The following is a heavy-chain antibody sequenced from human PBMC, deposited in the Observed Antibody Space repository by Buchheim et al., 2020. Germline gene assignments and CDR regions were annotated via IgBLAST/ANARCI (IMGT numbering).Heavy chain of an antibody. Sequence: QVQLQESGPGLVKPSQTLSLPCTVSGGSISSGGYYWSWIRQHPGKGLEWIGYIYYSGSTYYHPSLKSRVTISVDTSKNQFSLKLSSVTAADTAVYYCARGACDWFGEFCNRYNWFDPWGQGTL. CDR3: ARGACDWFGEFCNRYNWFDP. J-gene: IGHJ5*02. CDR2: IYYSGST. CDR1: GGSISSGGYY. D-gene: IGHD3-10*01. V-gene: IGHV4-31*03.